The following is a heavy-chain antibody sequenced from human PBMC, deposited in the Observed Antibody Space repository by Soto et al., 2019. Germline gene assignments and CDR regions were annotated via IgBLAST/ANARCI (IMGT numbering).Heavy chain of an antibody. D-gene: IGHD1-26*01. Sequence: EVQLLESGGGLVQPGGSLRLSCAASGFTFSSYALTWVRQAPGKGLEWVSVISGSGGSTDYADSVKGRFTISRDISKNTVYLQMNSLRAEDTAIYYCAKAGRYLDVWGQGTAVTVSS. V-gene: IGHV3-23*01. CDR3: AKAGRYLDV. J-gene: IGHJ6*02. CDR2: ISGSGGST. CDR1: GFTFSSYA.